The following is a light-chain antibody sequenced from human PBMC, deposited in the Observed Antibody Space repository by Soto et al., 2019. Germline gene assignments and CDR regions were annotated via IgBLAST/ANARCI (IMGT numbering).Light chain of an antibody. CDR3: QQRSNWPREIT. Sequence: EIVLTQSPATLSFFPGERATLSCRASQSVSIYLDWYQQKPGQAPRLLIYDTSNRATGIPARFSGSGSGTGFTFTISSLAPEDFAVYYCQQRSNWPREITFGQGTRLEI. J-gene: IGKJ5*01. CDR1: QSVSIY. V-gene: IGKV3-11*01. CDR2: DTS.